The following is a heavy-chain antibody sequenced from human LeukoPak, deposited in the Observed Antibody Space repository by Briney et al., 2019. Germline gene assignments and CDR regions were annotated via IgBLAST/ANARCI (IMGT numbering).Heavy chain of an antibody. D-gene: IGHD2-21*02. J-gene: IGHJ4*02. V-gene: IGHV1-8*01. CDR1: GYTFTSYD. Sequence: ASVKVSCKASGYTFTSYDINWVRQATGQGLEWMGWMNPNSGSTGYAQKFQGRVTMTRNTSISTAYMELSSLRSEDTAVYYCATRAAYCGGDCPPFDYWGQGTLVTVSS. CDR3: ATRAAYCGGDCPPFDY. CDR2: MNPNSGST.